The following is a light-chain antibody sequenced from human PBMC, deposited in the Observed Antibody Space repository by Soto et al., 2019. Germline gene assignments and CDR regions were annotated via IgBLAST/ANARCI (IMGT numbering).Light chain of an antibody. CDR3: SSYSSSATPYV. V-gene: IGLV2-14*01. CDR2: EVT. CDR1: SSDIGPYNY. Sequence: QSALTQPASVSGSPGQSITISCIGTSSDIGPYNYVCWYQQHPDKAPKLILYEVTNRPSGASDRFSGSKSGNAAFLTISGLQAEDEADYYCSSYSSSATPYVFGTGTKVTVL. J-gene: IGLJ1*01.